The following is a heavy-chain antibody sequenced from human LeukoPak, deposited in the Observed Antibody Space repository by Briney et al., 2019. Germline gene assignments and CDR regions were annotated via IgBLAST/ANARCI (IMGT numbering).Heavy chain of an antibody. D-gene: IGHD3-22*01. CDR3: ARVPYYYDSSGYFDY. CDR2: ISAYNGNT. CDR1: GYTFITYD. J-gene: IGHJ4*02. Sequence: ASVKVSCKASGYTFITYDIHWVRQAPGQGLEWMGGISAYNGNTIYAQKLQGRVTMTTDTSTSTAYIELRSLRSDETAVYYCARVPYYYDSSGYFDYWGQGTLVTVSS. V-gene: IGHV1-18*01.